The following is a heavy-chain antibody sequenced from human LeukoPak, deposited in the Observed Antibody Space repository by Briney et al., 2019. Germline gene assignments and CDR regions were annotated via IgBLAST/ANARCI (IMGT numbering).Heavy chain of an antibody. CDR1: GGSFSGYY. J-gene: IGHJ5*02. D-gene: IGHD3-3*01. CDR3: ARPNTIFGVVKTNWFDP. CDR2: INHSGST. Sequence: SETLSLTCAVYGGSFSGYYWRWIRQPPGKGLEWIGEINHSGSTNYNPSLKSRVTISVDTSKNQFSLKLSSVTAADTAVYYCARPNTIFGVVKTNWFDPWGQGTLVTVSS. V-gene: IGHV4-34*01.